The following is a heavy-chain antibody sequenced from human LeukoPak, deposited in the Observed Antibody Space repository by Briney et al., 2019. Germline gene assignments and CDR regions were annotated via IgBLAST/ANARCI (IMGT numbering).Heavy chain of an antibody. CDR1: GFSITRGYY. V-gene: IGHV4-38-2*01. CDR2: IYHSGST. CDR3: ARTVTSENHYKCDHFDY. D-gene: IGHD1-14*01. J-gene: IGHJ4*02. Sequence: PSETLSLTCAVSGFSITRGYYWGWIRQPPGKGLEWIGSIYHSGSTYYNPSPKSRVTISVDTSKNQFSLELSSVTAADTAVYYCARTVTSENHYKCDHFDYWGQGTLVTVSS.